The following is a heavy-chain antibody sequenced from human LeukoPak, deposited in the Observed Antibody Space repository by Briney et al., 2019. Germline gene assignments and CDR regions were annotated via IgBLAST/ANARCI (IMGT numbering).Heavy chain of an antibody. CDR1: GYKFSTYG. CDR3: SRSPPWDIKFGGVIIVFDL. V-gene: IGHV1-18*01. Sequence: ASVKVSCKTSGYKFSTYGITWVRQAPGQGLEWAGWISGYDGKTAYAQKFQDRVTLTTDTSTNTAYMELTSLTSDDTAVYYCSRSPPWDIKFGGVIIVFDLWGQGTLITVSS. D-gene: IGHD3-16*01. CDR2: ISGYDGKT. J-gene: IGHJ4*02.